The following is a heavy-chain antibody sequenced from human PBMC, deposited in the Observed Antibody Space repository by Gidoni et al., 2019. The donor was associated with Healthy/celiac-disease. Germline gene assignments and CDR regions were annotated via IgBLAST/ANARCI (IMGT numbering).Heavy chain of an antibody. CDR1: GFTFTSYW. CDR2: INSDASST. Sequence: EVQLVESGGGVVQPGRSLRLSCAASGFTFTSYWMHWVRQAPGKGLVWVPRINSDASSTSYADSVKGRFTISRDNAKNTLYLQMNSLRAEDTAVYYCARGGYSYDRLRLFDYWGQGTLVTVSS. D-gene: IGHD5-18*01. J-gene: IGHJ4*02. CDR3: ARGGYSYDRLRLFDY. V-gene: IGHV3-74*01.